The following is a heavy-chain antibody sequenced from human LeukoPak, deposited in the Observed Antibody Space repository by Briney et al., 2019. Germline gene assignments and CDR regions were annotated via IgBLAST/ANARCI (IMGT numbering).Heavy chain of an antibody. CDR3: ARIKGLHSSPTHYYYMDV. V-gene: IGHV4-59*01. D-gene: IGHD6-13*01. CDR2: MYYSGST. Sequence: SETLSLTRTVSGGSISNYYWTWIRQPPGKGLEWIAYMYYSGSTDYNPSLKSRVTISVDTSKNQFSLKLSSVTVADTAVYYCARIKGLHSSPTHYYYMDVWGKGTTVTVSS. J-gene: IGHJ6*03. CDR1: GGSISNYY.